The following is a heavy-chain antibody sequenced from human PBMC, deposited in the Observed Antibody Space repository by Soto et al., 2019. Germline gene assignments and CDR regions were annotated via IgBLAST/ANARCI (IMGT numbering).Heavy chain of an antibody. Sequence: PRLSCAASGFTFSSYAMSWVRQAPGKGLEWVSAISGSGGSAYYADSVKGRFTISRDNSKNTLYLQMNSLRAEDTAVYYCARLTGYSSGPNPYYYYYGMDVWGQGTTVTVSS. CDR2: ISGSGGSA. CDR3: ARLTGYSSGPNPYYYYYGMDV. J-gene: IGHJ6*02. D-gene: IGHD6-19*01. CDR1: GFTFSSYA. V-gene: IGHV3-23*01.